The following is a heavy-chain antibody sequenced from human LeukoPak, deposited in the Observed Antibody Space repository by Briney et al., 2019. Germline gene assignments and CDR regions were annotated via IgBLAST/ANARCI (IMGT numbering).Heavy chain of an antibody. Sequence: PSEPLSLTCTVSGGSLSSYYWSWIRQPPGKGLEWIGYIYYSGSTTYNPSLMSRVTISVDTSKNQFSLRLSSVTAADTAVYYCARVFYYGSGTFDLWGRGTLVTVSS. CDR1: GGSLSSYY. J-gene: IGHJ2*01. CDR2: IYYSGST. CDR3: ARVFYYGSGTFDL. D-gene: IGHD3-10*01. V-gene: IGHV4-59*01.